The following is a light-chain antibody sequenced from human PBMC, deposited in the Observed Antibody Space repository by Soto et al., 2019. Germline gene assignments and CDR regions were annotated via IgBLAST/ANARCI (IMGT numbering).Light chain of an antibody. CDR1: QSVSSN. CDR2: GAS. Sequence: EIVMTQSPATLSVSPGERATLSCRASQSVSSNLAWYQQKPGQAPRLLIYGASTRAIGIPARFSGSGSGTEFTLTISSLQSEDFAVYYCQQYNNWPPRKFGQGTKVEIK. V-gene: IGKV3-15*01. J-gene: IGKJ1*01. CDR3: QQYNNWPPRK.